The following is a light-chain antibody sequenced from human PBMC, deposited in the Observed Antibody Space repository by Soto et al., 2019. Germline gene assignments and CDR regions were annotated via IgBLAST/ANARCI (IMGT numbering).Light chain of an antibody. CDR2: DVS. CDR1: SSDVGGYNY. CDR3: SSYTSSGFYV. J-gene: IGLJ1*01. Sequence: QSALTQPASVSGSPGQSITISCSGTSSDVGGYNYVSWYQQHTGKAPKLMIYDVSDRPSGVSSRFSGSKSGNTASLTISGPQAEDEAEYYCSSYTSSGFYVFGTGTKSPS. V-gene: IGLV2-14*01.